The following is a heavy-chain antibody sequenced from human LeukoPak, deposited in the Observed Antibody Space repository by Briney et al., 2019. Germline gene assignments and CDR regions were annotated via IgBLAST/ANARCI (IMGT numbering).Heavy chain of an antibody. CDR1: GGSISSYY. D-gene: IGHD1-26*01. V-gene: IGHV4-34*01. Sequence: SETLSLTCTVSGGSISSYYWSWIRQPPGKGLEWIGEINHSGSTNYNPSLKSRVTISVDTSKNQFSLKLSSVTAADTAVYYCARVIRRGSRPSDYWGQGTLVTVSS. CDR3: ARVIRRGSRPSDY. J-gene: IGHJ4*02. CDR2: INHSGST.